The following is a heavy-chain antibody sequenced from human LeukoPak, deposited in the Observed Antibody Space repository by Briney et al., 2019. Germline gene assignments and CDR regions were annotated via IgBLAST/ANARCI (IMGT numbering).Heavy chain of an antibody. V-gene: IGHV4-59*08. CDR1: GGPISSYY. CDR3: ARRVSGVSWYFDL. J-gene: IGHJ2*01. CDR2: IYYIGST. D-gene: IGHD5/OR15-5a*01. Sequence: SETLSLTCTVSGGPISSYYWSWIRQPPGKGLEWIGYIYYIGSTNYNPSLKSRVTMSLDTSKTQFSLKLSSVTATDTAVFYCARRVSGVSWYFDLWGRGTLVTVSS.